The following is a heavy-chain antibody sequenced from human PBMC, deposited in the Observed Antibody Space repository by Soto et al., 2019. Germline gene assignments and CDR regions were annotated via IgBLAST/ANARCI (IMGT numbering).Heavy chain of an antibody. CDR2: IIPIFGTA. D-gene: IGHD2-15*01. J-gene: IGHJ6*02. CDR3: PSTHCSGGSCYPKNYYYGMDV. V-gene: IGHV1-69*06. Sequence: SVKVSCKASGGTFSSYAISWVRQAPGQGLEWMGGIIPIFGTANYAQKFQGRVTITADKSTSTAYMELSSLRYADTAVYYCPSTHCSGGSCYPKNYYYGMDVWGQGTTVTVSS. CDR1: GGTFSSYA.